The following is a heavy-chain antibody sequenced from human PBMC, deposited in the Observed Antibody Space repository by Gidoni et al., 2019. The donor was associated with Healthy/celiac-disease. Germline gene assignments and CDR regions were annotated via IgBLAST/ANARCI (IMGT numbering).Heavy chain of an antibody. Sequence: EVQLVQSGAEVKKPGESLKISCKGSGYSFTSYWNGWVRQMPGKGLEWMGIIYPGDSDTRYSPSFQGQVTISADKSISTAYLQWSSLKASDTAMYYCARHLGSTVTTKGMVNYYGMDVWGQGTTVTVSS. CDR2: IYPGDSDT. CDR1: GYSFTSYW. V-gene: IGHV5-51*01. D-gene: IGHD4-17*01. J-gene: IGHJ6*02. CDR3: ARHLGSTVTTKGMVNYYGMDV.